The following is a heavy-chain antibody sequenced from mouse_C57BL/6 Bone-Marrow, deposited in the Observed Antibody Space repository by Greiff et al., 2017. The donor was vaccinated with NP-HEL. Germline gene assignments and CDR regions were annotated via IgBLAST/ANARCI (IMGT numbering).Heavy chain of an antibody. CDR1: GFNIKDDY. Sequence: EVKLVESGAELVRPGASVKLSCTASGFNIKDDYMHWVKQRPEQGLEWIGWIDPENGDTESASKFQGKATITADTSSNTAYLQLSSLTSEDTAVYYCTNWFAYWGQGTLVTVSA. CDR3: TNWFAY. V-gene: IGHV14-4*01. CDR2: IDPENGDT. J-gene: IGHJ3*01.